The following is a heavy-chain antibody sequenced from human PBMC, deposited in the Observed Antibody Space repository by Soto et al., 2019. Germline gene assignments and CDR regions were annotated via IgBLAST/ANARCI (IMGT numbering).Heavy chain of an antibody. CDR2: ISAYNGNT. V-gene: IGHV1-18*04. Sequence: QVQLVQSGAEVKKPGASVKVSCKASGYTFTSYGISWVRQAPGQGLEWMGWISAYNGNTNYAQKLQGRVPMTTDTSTSTAYMALRSLRSDDTDVYYCARTIMITFGGVIVSYYFDYWGQGTLVTVSS. D-gene: IGHD3-16*02. CDR3: ARTIMITFGGVIVSYYFDY. J-gene: IGHJ4*02. CDR1: GYTFTSYG.